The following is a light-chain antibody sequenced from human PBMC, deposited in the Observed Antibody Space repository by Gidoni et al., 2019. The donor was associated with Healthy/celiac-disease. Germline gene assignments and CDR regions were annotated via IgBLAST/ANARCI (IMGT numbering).Light chain of an antibody. J-gene: IGKJ2*04. V-gene: IGKV4-1*01. CDR3: QQYYSTPCS. Sequence: DIVLTQSPDSLAVSLGATATINCKSSQSVLYSSNNKNYLAWYQQKPGQPPKLLIYWASTRESGVPDRCSGSGSGTDFTLTISSLQAEDVAVYYCQQYYSTPCSFGQGTKLEIK. CDR1: QSVLYSSNNKNY. CDR2: WAS.